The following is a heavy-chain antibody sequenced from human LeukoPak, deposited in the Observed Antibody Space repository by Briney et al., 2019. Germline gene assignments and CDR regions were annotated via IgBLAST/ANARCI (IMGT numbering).Heavy chain of an antibody. J-gene: IGHJ4*02. V-gene: IGHV4-34*01. Sequence: PSETLSLTCAVYGGSFSGYYWSWIRQPPGKGLEWIGEINHSGSTNYNPSLKSRVTISVDTSKNQFSLKLSSVTAADTAVYYCARYGAIAAADYWGQGTLVTVSS. CDR3: ARYGAIAAADY. CDR2: INHSGST. CDR1: GGSFSGYY. D-gene: IGHD6-13*01.